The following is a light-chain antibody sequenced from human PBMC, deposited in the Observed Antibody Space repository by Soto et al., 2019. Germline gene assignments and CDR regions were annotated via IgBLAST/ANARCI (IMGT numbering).Light chain of an antibody. CDR1: QSVSSSQ. J-gene: IGKJ1*01. V-gene: IGKV3D-20*02. CDR2: DVS. Sequence: EIVLTQSPGTLSFSPGDLATLSCRAGQSVSSSQLAWYQQKPGQAPRLLMYDVSNRATGIPARFSGSGSGTDFTLTISSLEPEDLAVYYCQQPATFGQGTKVDIK. CDR3: QQPAT.